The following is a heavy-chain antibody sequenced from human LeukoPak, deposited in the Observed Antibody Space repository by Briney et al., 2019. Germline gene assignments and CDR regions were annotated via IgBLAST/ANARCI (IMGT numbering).Heavy chain of an antibody. CDR1: GGIFSSYA. D-gene: IGHD6-19*01. V-gene: IGHV1-69*04. CDR3: ARGSGSEDYYYYGMDV. CDR2: IIPIFGIA. J-gene: IGHJ6*02. Sequence: SVKVSCKASGGIFSSYAISWVRQAPGQGLEWMGRIIPIFGIANYAQKFQGRVTITADKSTSTAYMELSSLRSEDTAVYYCARGSGSEDYYYYGMDVWGQGTTVTVSS.